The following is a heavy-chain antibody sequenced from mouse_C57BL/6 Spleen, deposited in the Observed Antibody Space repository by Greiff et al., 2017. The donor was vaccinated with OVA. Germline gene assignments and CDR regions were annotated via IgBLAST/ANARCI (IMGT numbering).Heavy chain of an antibody. D-gene: IGHD1-1*01. CDR2: IDPSDSYT. CDR1: GYTFTSYW. CDR3: ARFTTVVAGFSMDY. Sequence: VQLQQPGAELVMPGASVKLSCKASGYTFTSYWMHWVKQRPGQGLEWIGEIDPSDSYTNYNQKFKGKSTLTVDKSSSTAYMQLSSLTSEDSAVYYCARFTTVVAGFSMDYWGQGTSVTVSS. V-gene: IGHV1-69*01. J-gene: IGHJ4*01.